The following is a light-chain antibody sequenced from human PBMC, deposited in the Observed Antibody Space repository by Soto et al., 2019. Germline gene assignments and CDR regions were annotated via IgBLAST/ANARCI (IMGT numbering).Light chain of an antibody. CDR1: QSVTTW. J-gene: IGKJ2*01. CDR2: DAS. CDR3: QQYNSYWNT. Sequence: DVQLTQSPSTLSAYVGDRVTITCRANQSVTTWLAWYQQKPGTAPKLLIYDASNLEAGVPSRFSGSGSGTDFTLTITSLQPDDCATYYCQQYNSYWNTFGQGTKVEIK. V-gene: IGKV1-5*01.